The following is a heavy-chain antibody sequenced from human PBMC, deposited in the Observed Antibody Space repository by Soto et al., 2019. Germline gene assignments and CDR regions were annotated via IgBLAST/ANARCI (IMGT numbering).Heavy chain of an antibody. CDR1: GFTFSSYA. Sequence: GGSLRLSCAASGFTFSSYAMGWVRQAPGKGLEWVSAISGSGGSTYYADSVKGRFTISRDNSKNTLYLQMNSLRAEDTAVYYCAKGSTIFGVVITPFDYWGQGTLVTVSS. J-gene: IGHJ4*02. CDR2: ISGSGGST. CDR3: AKGSTIFGVVITPFDY. D-gene: IGHD3-3*01. V-gene: IGHV3-23*01.